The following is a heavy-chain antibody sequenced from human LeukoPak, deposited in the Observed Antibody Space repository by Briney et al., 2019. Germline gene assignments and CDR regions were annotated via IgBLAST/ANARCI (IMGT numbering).Heavy chain of an antibody. CDR2: IYTSGST. CDR3: ARERTRDPGAHNWFDS. CDR1: GGSISSGSYY. V-gene: IGHV4-61*02. Sequence: SQTLSLTCTVSGGSISSGSYYWSWIRQPAWKGLEWIGRIYTSGSTNYNPSLKSRVTISVDTSKNQFSLKLSSVTAADTALYYCARERTRDPGAHNWFDSWGQGTLVTVSS. J-gene: IGHJ5*01. D-gene: IGHD7-27*01.